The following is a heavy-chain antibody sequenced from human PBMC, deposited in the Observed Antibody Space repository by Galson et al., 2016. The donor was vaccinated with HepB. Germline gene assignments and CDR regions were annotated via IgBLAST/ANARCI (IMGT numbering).Heavy chain of an antibody. CDR1: GFTFVNYA. J-gene: IGHJ2*01. CDR3: ARARFRDWYFDL. V-gene: IGHV3-30*04. Sequence: SLRLSCAASGFTFVNYAFHWVRQAPGKGLAWVAVISNDGSHAFYADSARGRFTISRDDSTNTVYLQMNSLRGDDTAVYYCARARFRDWYFDLWGRGTLVTVSS. CDR2: ISNDGSHA.